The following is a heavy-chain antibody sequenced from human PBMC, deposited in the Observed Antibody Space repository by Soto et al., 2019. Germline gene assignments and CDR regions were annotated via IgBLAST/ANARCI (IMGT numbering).Heavy chain of an antibody. CDR2: IKYDGREK. J-gene: IGHJ4*02. CDR1: GFTFSDYW. V-gene: IGHV3-7*05. D-gene: IGHD6-13*01. CDR3: ARDGVAPGLYFDH. Sequence: EVQLVESGGGLVQPGGSLGLSCAASGFTFSDYWMNWVRQTPGKGLGGVASIKYDGREKNYVDSVKGRFTISRDNAKNSVYLQMASLRAEDTAVYYCARDGVAPGLYFDHWGQGTPVTLSS.